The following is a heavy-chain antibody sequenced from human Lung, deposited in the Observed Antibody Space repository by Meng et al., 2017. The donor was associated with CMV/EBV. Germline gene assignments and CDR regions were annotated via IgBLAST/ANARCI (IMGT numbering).Heavy chain of an antibody. J-gene: IGHJ4*02. V-gene: IGHV4-4*02. Sequence: QVQRQDQGPGLVKPSGTRSLTCAVSGGSISSSNWWSWVRQPPGKGLEWIGEIYHSGSTNYNPSLKSRVTISVDKSKNQFSLKLSSVTAADTAVYYCASFPPPGKQWLVTDYWGQGTLVTVSS. CDR3: ASFPPPGKQWLVTDY. CDR2: IYHSGST. CDR1: GGSISSSNW. D-gene: IGHD6-19*01.